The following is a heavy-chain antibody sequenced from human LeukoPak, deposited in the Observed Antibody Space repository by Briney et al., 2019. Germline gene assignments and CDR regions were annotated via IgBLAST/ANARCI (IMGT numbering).Heavy chain of an antibody. V-gene: IGHV1-46*01. J-gene: IGHJ4*02. Sequence: ASVKVSCKASGYTFTGYYMHWVRQAPGQGLEWMGIINPSGGSTSYAQKFQGRVTMTRDTSTSTVYMELSSLRSEDTAVYYCARGGPSENRAVAGRHDYWGQGTLVTVSS. D-gene: IGHD6-19*01. CDR3: ARGGPSENRAVAGRHDY. CDR1: GYTFTGYY. CDR2: INPSGGST.